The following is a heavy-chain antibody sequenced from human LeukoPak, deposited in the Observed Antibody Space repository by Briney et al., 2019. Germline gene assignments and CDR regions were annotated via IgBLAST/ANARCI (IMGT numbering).Heavy chain of an antibody. CDR3: ARGVSTGFGEDWFDP. J-gene: IGHJ5*02. CDR2: PNSGNT. D-gene: IGHD3-10*01. Sequence: PNSGNTGYAQKFQGRVTMTRNTSISTAYMELSSLKSEDTAVYYCARGVSTGFGEDWFDPWGQGTLVTVSS. V-gene: IGHV1-8*01.